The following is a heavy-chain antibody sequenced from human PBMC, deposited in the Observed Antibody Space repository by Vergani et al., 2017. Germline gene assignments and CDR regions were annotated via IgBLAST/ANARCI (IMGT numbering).Heavy chain of an antibody. V-gene: IGHV3-15*01. CDR1: GFTFSSYE. J-gene: IGHJ4*02. CDR2: IKSKTDGGTT. Sequence: EVQLVESGGGLVQPGGSLRLSCAASGFTFSSYEMNWVRQAPGKGLEWVGRIKSKTDGGTTDYAAPVKGRFTISRDDSKNTLYLQMNSLKTEDTAVYYCTTDVQYDILTGYYPFDYWGQGTLVTVSS. D-gene: IGHD3-9*01. CDR3: TTDVQYDILTGYYPFDY.